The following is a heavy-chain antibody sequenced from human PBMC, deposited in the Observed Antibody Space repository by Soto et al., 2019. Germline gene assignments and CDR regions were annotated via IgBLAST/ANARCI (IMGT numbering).Heavy chain of an antibody. Sequence: QVQLVQSGAEVKKPGVSVKVSCKASGYAFSSYGISWVRQAPGQGLEWMGWISGSNGNTDYPQKFQGRVTLTTDTSTSTAYMEVRDLRSDDTAVYYCVRDKVWGSSFDCWGQGTLVTVSS. J-gene: IGHJ4*02. CDR1: GYAFSSYG. V-gene: IGHV1-18*01. CDR2: ISGSNGNT. D-gene: IGHD3-16*01. CDR3: VRDKVWGSSFDC.